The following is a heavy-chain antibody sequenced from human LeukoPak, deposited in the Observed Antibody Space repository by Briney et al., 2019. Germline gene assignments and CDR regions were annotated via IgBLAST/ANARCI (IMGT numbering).Heavy chain of an antibody. V-gene: IGHV1-18*01. CDR3: ARAIQLGRTTMFDY. J-gene: IGHJ4*02. CDR1: AYTFTTYG. CDR2: INIYNGYT. D-gene: IGHD5-24*01. Sequence: ASVKVSCKASAYTFTTYGITWVRQAPGQGLEWMGWINIYNGYTNYAQKLQGRVTVTTDTSTSTAYMELRSLRSDDTAVYYCARAIQLGRTTMFDYWGQGTLVTVSS.